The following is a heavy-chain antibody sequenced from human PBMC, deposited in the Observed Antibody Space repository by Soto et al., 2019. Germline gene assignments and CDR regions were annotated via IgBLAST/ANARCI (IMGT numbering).Heavy chain of an antibody. CDR2: IRSKANSYAT. J-gene: IGHJ4*02. CDR3: TRLHCSGGSCLSYFDY. D-gene: IGHD2-15*01. CDR1: GFTFSGSA. Sequence: EVQLVESGGGLVQPGGSLKLSCAASGFTFSGSAMHWVRQASGKGLEWVGRIRSKANSYATAYAASVKGRFTISRDDSKNTAYLQMNSLKTEDTAVYYCTRLHCSGGSCLSYFDYWGQGTLVTVSS. V-gene: IGHV3-73*02.